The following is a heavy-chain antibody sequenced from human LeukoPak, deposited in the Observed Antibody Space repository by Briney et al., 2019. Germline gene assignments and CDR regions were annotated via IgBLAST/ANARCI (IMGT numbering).Heavy chain of an antibody. CDR3: ARGPGWNYFDY. V-gene: IGHV3-66*01. J-gene: IGHJ4*02. CDR1: GFTASIYY. D-gene: IGHD2-15*01. CDR2: IYRDGSA. Sequence: GGSLRLSCAVSGFTASIYYMTWVRQAPGKGLGWVSFIYRDGSANYADSVKGRFTISRDNSKNTVYLQMNSLRAEDTAVYYCARGPGWNYFDYWGQGALVTVSS.